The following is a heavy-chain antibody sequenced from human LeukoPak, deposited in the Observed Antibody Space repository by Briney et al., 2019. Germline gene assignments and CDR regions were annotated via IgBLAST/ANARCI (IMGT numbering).Heavy chain of an antibody. CDR1: GGTFSSYA. CDR2: IIPIFGTA. Sequence: ASVKVSCKASGGTFSSYAISWVRQAPGQGPEWMGGIIPIFGTANYAQKFQGRVTITADESTSTAYMELSSLRSEDTAVYYCARSYSSGYYYEAFDIWGQGTMVTVSS. V-gene: IGHV1-69*13. J-gene: IGHJ3*02. D-gene: IGHD3-22*01. CDR3: ARSYSSGYYYEAFDI.